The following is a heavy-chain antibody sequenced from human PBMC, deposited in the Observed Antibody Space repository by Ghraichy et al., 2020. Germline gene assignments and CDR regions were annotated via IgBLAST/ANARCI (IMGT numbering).Heavy chain of an antibody. D-gene: IGHD3-3*01. Sequence: GESLNISCAASGFTFSSYSMNWVRQAPGKGLEWVSYISSSSSTIYYADSVKGRFTISRDNAKNSLYLQMNSLRDEDTAVYYCARSSYDFWSGYYIWAFDIWGQGTMVTVSS. J-gene: IGHJ3*02. CDR1: GFTFSSYS. CDR3: ARSSYDFWSGYYIWAFDI. CDR2: ISSSSSTI. V-gene: IGHV3-48*02.